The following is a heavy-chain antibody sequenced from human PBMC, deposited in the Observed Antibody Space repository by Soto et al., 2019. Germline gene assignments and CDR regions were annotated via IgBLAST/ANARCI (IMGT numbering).Heavy chain of an antibody. CDR1: RYSFTNYW. V-gene: IGHV5-51*01. J-gene: IGHJ6*01. CDR3: ASHYCSCLSCYAVYSYYYGMDV. D-gene: IGHD2-2*01. CDR2: IYPGDSDT. Sequence: GESLKISCKGCRYSFTNYWIGWVRQMPGKGLEWMGIIYPGDSDTRYSTAFQGQVIISSDNSISTSHLQWSRPKASDTAISYCASHYCSCLSCYAVYSYYYGMDVWGQGTTVTVSS.